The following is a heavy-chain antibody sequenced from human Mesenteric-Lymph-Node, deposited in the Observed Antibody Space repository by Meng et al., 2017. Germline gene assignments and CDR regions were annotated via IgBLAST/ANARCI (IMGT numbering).Heavy chain of an antibody. J-gene: IGHJ6*02. D-gene: IGHD7-27*01. CDR3: AKDELGMNYYDYGMDV. CDR1: GFTFSSYG. CDR2: ISWNSGSI. Sequence: SLKISCAASGFTFSSYGMHWVRQAPGKGLEWVSGISWNSGSIGYADSVKGRFTISRDNAKNSLYLQMNSLRAEDTALYYCAKDELGMNYYDYGMDVWGQGTTVTVSS. V-gene: IGHV3-9*01.